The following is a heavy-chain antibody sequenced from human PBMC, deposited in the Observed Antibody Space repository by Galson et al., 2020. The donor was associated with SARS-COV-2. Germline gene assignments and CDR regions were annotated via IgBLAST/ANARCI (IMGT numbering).Heavy chain of an antibody. CDR2: ISVKANSYTT. J-gene: IGHJ3*02. D-gene: IGHD3-3*01. CDR3: ARVAFWIGSHDAFDI. Sequence: GGSLRLSCATSGFPFSDHYMDWVRQAPGKGLEWVGRISVKANSYTTEYVASVKGRFTISRDDSKNSLYLQMNSLRTEDTAVYYCARVAFWIGSHDAFDIWGQGTLVTVAS. V-gene: IGHV3-72*01. CDR1: GFPFSDHY.